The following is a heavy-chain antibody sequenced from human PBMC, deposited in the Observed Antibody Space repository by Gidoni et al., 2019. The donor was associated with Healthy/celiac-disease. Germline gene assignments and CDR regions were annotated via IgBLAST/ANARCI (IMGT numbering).Heavy chain of an antibody. CDR1: GYTLTELS. D-gene: IGHD2-2*02. Sequence: QDQLVQSGAEVKKPGASVKVSCKVSGYTLTELSMHWVRQAPGKGLEWMGGFDPEDGETIYAQKFQGRVTMTEDTSTDTAYMELSSLRSEDTAVYYCATAGYCSSTSCYTGIDYYYYMDVWGKGTTVTVSS. CDR2: FDPEDGET. J-gene: IGHJ6*03. CDR3: ATAGYCSSTSCYTGIDYYYYMDV. V-gene: IGHV1-24*01.